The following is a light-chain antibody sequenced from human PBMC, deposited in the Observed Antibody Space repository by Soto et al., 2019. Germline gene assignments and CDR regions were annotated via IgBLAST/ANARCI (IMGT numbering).Light chain of an antibody. CDR2: AAS. J-gene: IGKJ1*01. CDR3: QKYNKAPWI. Sequence: DIQVTQSPPSLSASVGDRVTITCRASRDIDNSLAWYQQVPGKAPKLLIYAASTLQSGVPSRFRGSGSGTSFILTITSLQPEDVVTYYCQKYNKAPWIFGQGTKVEV. CDR1: RDIDNS. V-gene: IGKV1-27*01.